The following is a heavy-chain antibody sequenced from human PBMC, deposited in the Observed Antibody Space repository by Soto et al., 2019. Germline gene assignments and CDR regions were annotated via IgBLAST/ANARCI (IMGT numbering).Heavy chain of an antibody. CDR3: AVVRLGELSFQYYYYGRDG. CDR1: GGTFSSYA. J-gene: IGHJ6*02. V-gene: IGHV1-69*13. D-gene: IGHD3-16*02. CDR2: IIPIFGTA. Sequence: GASVKVSCKASGGTFSSYAISWVRQAPGQGLEWMGGIIPIFGTANYAQKFQGRVTITADESTSTAYMELSSLRSEDTAVYYCAVVRLGELSFQYYYYGRDGGG.